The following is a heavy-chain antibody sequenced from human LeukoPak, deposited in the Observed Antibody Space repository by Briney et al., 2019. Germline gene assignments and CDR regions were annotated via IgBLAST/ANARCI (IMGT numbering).Heavy chain of an antibody. CDR3: ARGHWYFDY. D-gene: IGHD1-1*01. CDR2: IYHSGST. J-gene: IGHJ4*02. CDR1: GGSISSGGYS. Sequence: PSETLSLTCAVSGGSISSGGYSWSWIRQPPGKGLEWIGYIYHSGSTYYNPSLKSRVTISVDRSKNQFSLKLSSVTAADTAVYYCARGHWYFDYWGQGTLVTVSS. V-gene: IGHV4-30-2*01.